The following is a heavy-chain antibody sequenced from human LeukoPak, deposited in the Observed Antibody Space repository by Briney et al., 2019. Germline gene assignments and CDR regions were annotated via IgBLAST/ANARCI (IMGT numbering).Heavy chain of an antibody. V-gene: IGHV1-18*01. CDR1: GYTFTSYG. Sequence: ASVKVSCKASGYTFTSYGISWVRQAPGQGLEWMGWISAYNGNTNYAQKLQGRVTMTTDISTSTAYMELRSLRSDDTAVYYCARDDDYYDSSGLDYWGQGTLVTVSS. J-gene: IGHJ4*02. D-gene: IGHD3-22*01. CDR3: ARDDDYYDSSGLDY. CDR2: ISAYNGNT.